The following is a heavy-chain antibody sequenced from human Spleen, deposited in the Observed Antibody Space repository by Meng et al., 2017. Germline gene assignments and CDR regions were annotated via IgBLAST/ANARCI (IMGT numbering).Heavy chain of an antibody. CDR3: ARGRVPRITGTTRTFPFDY. J-gene: IGHJ4*02. CDR2: GYYSGST. V-gene: IGHV4-34*01. Sequence: SETLSLTCAVSGGSFSGYSWSWIRQPPGKGLEWIGSGYYSGSTYYNPSLTSRVSMSVDMSNNQFSLRLSFVTAADTAVYYCARGRVPRITGTTRTFPFDYWGQGTLVTVSS. CDR1: GGSFSGYS. D-gene: IGHD1-7*01.